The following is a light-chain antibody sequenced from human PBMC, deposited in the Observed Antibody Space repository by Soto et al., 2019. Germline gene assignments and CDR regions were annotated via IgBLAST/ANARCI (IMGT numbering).Light chain of an antibody. CDR2: EVS. CDR1: SSDVGGYNY. J-gene: IGLJ2*01. CDR3: SSFGGSNHVV. Sequence: QSALTQPPSASGSPGQSVTISCTGTSSDVGGYNYVSWYQLHPGKAPKLIIYEVSKRPSGVPDHFSGSKSGNTASLTVSGLQADDEADYSCSSFGGSNHVVFGGGTQLTVL. V-gene: IGLV2-8*01.